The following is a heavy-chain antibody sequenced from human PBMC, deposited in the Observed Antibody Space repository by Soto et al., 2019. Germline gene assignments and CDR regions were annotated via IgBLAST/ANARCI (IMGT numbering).Heavy chain of an antibody. Sequence: EVQLVESGGGLVQPGGSLRLSCAASGFTFSSYEMNWVRQAPGKGLEWVSYISSSGSTIYYADSVKGRFTISRDNAKNSLDLQMNSLRAEGTAVYYCARVRSGSEPNPRQFDPWGQGTLVTVSS. J-gene: IGHJ5*02. CDR3: ARVRSGSEPNPRQFDP. CDR1: GFTFSSYE. V-gene: IGHV3-48*03. D-gene: IGHD3-10*01. CDR2: ISSSGSTI.